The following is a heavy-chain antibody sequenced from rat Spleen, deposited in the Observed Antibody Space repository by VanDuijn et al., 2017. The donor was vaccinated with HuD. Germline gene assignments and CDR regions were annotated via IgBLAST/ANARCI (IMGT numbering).Heavy chain of an antibody. CDR1: GYTFTSYA. CDR2: IAPGSGGT. Sequence: QVQLQQSGAELAKPGSSVKISCKASGYTFTSYAMHWIKQTTGQALEWTGYIAPGSGGTKYNEKFKGKATLTVDKSSSTAYMQLSSLTPVDTAVYYCARGDNSGHGFAYWGQGTLVTVSS. J-gene: IGHJ3*01. V-gene: IGHV1-57*01. CDR3: ARGDNSGHGFAY. D-gene: IGHD4-3*01.